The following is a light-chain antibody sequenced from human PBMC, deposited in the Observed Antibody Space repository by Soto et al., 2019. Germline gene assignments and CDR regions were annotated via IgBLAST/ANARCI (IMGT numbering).Light chain of an antibody. CDR1: QSVSIN. V-gene: IGKV3-15*01. J-gene: IGKJ4*01. CDR2: STS. CDR3: QQYANWRLS. Sequence: MTQSPSTLSASVGDRVTITCRASQSVSINLAWYQHKPGQAPWLLVYSTSTMATGIPARFSGSGSETEFALTISSPQSEDVEVYDCQQYANWRLSFRAGTKLDI.